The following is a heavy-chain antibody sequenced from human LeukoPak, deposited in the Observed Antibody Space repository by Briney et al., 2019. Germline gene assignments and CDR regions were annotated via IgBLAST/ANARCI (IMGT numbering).Heavy chain of an antibody. D-gene: IGHD2-2*01. Sequence: GGSLRLSCAASGFTFSDYYMSWIRQAPGKGLEWVSYISSSGSTIYYADSVKGRFTISRDNAKNSLYLQMDSLKSEDTAVYYCTTAPCSSISCYLDAFDIWGQGTMVTVSS. CDR2: ISSSGSTI. J-gene: IGHJ3*02. CDR3: TTAPCSSISCYLDAFDI. CDR1: GFTFSDYY. V-gene: IGHV3-11*01.